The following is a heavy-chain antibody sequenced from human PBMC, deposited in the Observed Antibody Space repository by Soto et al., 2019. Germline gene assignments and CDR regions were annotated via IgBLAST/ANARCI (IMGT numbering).Heavy chain of an antibody. J-gene: IGHJ4*02. CDR2: ISYDGSKT. Sequence: PGGSMRLSCAASGFTFSSYWMHWVRQAPGKGLVWVAFISYDGSKTYYADSVKGRFTISRDNSKNTLYLQMNSLRAEDTAVYYCAKDRYYYDTSGAGVSDYWGQGTLVTVSS. CDR1: GFTFSSYW. CDR3: AKDRYYYDTSGAGVSDY. V-gene: IGHV3-30*18. D-gene: IGHD3-22*01.